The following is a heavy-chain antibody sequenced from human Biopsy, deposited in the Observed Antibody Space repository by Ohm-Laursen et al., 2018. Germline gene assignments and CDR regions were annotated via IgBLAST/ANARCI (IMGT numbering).Heavy chain of an antibody. V-gene: IGHV1-69*04. J-gene: IGHJ6*02. Sequence: SVKVSCKASGGTFSSFGISWVRQVPGQGLDWMGRIIPILGTVDYGQNFQGRVTIRADTSTTFLELTSLRYDDTAVYYCASGDIGGIGLDVWGLGTTVTVSS. D-gene: IGHD3-10*01. CDR2: IIPILGTV. CDR3: ASGDIGGIGLDV. CDR1: GGTFSSFG.